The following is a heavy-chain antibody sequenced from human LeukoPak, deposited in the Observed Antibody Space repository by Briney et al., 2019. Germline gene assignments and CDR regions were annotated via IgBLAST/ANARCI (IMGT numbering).Heavy chain of an antibody. CDR1: GFTFSSYA. Sequence: AGGSLRLSCAASGFTFSSYAMSWVRQAPGKGQEWVSAITSSGGGTYYADSVKGRFTISRDNSKSTLYLQMNSLGVDDTALYYCATRIEQQLVPGGQGTLVTVSS. D-gene: IGHD6-6*01. V-gene: IGHV3-23*01. CDR2: ITSSGGGT. J-gene: IGHJ4*02. CDR3: ATRIEQQLVP.